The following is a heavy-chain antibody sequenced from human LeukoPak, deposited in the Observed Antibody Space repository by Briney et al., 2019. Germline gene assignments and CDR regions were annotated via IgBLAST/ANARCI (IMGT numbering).Heavy chain of an antibody. CDR1: GFTFSSAW. D-gene: IGHD2-2*01. CDR2: IKNKTNGGTT. J-gene: IGHJ4*02. V-gene: IGHV3-15*01. Sequence: PGGSLRLSCAASGFTFSSAWMTWVRQAPGKGLEWVGHIKNKTNGGTTDYAAPVKGRFIISRDDSKNTLYLQMSSLRTEDTAVYYCARGFCSSINCYQGPFDFWGQGTLVTVSS. CDR3: ARGFCSSINCYQGPFDF.